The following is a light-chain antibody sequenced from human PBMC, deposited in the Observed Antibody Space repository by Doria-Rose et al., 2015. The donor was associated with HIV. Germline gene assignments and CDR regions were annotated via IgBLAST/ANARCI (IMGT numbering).Light chain of an antibody. CDR2: DGS. CDR3: HQYGTSRT. Sequence: TQSPGTLSLSPGERATLSCRASQSLSSTYLAWYQQKPGQSPSLLIYDGSTRATGIPDRFSASGSGTDFTLTINRLEPEDFALYYCHQYGTSRTFGQGTKVEI. CDR1: QSLSSTY. J-gene: IGKJ1*01. V-gene: IGKV3-20*01.